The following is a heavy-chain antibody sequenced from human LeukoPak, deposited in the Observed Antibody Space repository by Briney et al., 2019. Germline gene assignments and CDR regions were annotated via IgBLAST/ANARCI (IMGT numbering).Heavy chain of an antibody. V-gene: IGHV3-48*04. Sequence: GGSLRLSCAASGFTFSSYSMNWVRQAPGKGLEWVSYISSSSSTVYYADSVKGRFTISRDNAKNSLYLQMNSLRAEDTAVYYCARDRSGYGDYWGQGTLVTVSS. CDR3: ARDRSGYGDY. CDR2: ISSSSSTV. CDR1: GFTFSSYS. J-gene: IGHJ4*02. D-gene: IGHD3-3*01.